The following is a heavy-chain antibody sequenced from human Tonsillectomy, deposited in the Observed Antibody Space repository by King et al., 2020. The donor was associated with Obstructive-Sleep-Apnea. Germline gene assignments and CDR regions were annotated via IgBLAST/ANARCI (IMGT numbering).Heavy chain of an antibody. CDR2: INHSGST. Sequence: VKLQQWGAGLLKPSETLSLTCAVFGGSFSGYYWSWIRQPPGKGLEWIGEINHSGSTNYNPSLKTRVTMSVDTSKNQFSLKLSSVTAADTAVYYCASLRGYIYSFDYWGQGTLVTVSS. J-gene: IGHJ4*02. CDR3: ASLRGYIYSFDY. D-gene: IGHD5-18*01. CDR1: GGSFSGYY. V-gene: IGHV4-34*01.